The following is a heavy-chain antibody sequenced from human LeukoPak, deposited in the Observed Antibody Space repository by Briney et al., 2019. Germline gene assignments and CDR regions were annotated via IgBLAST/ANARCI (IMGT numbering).Heavy chain of an antibody. Sequence: GESLQISCKGSGYSFTSYWIGWVRQMPGKGLEWMGIIYPGDSDTRYSPSFQGQVTISADKSISTAYLQWSSLKASDTAMYYCARLIGRDSSGYYLGNFDYWGQGTLVTVSS. V-gene: IGHV5-51*01. CDR2: IYPGDSDT. D-gene: IGHD3-22*01. CDR1: GYSFTSYW. CDR3: ARLIGRDSSGYYLGNFDY. J-gene: IGHJ4*02.